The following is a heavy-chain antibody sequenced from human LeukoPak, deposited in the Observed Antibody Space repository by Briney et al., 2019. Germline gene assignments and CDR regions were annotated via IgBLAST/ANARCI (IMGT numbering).Heavy chain of an antibody. CDR2: INPNSGGT. CDR1: GYTFTGYY. J-gene: IGHJ5*02. CDR3: ARGDHIRSSWYHWFDP. V-gene: IGHV1-2*02. Sequence: ASVKVSCKASGYTFTGYYMHWVRQAPGQGLEWMGWINPNSGGTNYAQKFQGRVTMTRDTSISTAYMGLSRLRSDDTAVYYCARGDHIRSSWYHWFDPWGQGTLVTVSS. D-gene: IGHD6-13*01.